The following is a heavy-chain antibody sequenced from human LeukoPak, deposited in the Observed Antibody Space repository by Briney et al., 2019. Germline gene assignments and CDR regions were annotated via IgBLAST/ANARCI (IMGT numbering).Heavy chain of an antibody. V-gene: IGHV1-2*02. CDR1: GYTFTSYY. CDR2: INPNSGGT. J-gene: IGHJ6*03. Sequence: ASVKVSCKASGYTFTSYYIYWVRQAPGQGLEWMGWINPNSGGTNYAQKFQGRVTMTRDTSISTAYMELSRLRSDDTAVYYCARGTDLYCSGGSCYLPLGYYYYYMDVWGKGTTVTISS. D-gene: IGHD2-15*01. CDR3: ARGTDLYCSGGSCYLPLGYYYYYMDV.